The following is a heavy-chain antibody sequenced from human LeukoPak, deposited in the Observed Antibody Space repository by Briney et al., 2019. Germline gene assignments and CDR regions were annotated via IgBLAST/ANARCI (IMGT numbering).Heavy chain of an antibody. Sequence: SSETLSLTCAVYGGSFSGYYWSWIRQPPGKGLEWIGEINHSGSTNYNPSLKSRVTISVDTSKNQFSLKLSSVTAADTAVYYCGTILGATGFDYWGQGTLVTVSS. CDR2: INHSGST. D-gene: IGHD1-26*01. J-gene: IGHJ4*02. CDR3: GTILGATGFDY. CDR1: GGSFSGYY. V-gene: IGHV4-34*01.